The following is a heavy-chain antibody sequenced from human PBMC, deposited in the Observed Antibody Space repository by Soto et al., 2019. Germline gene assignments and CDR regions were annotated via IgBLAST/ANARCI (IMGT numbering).Heavy chain of an antibody. J-gene: IGHJ4*01. V-gene: IGHV4-59*01. CDR2: IYHSGIT. D-gene: IGHD3-10*01. CDR1: SDSMTSYY. Sequence: SETLSLTCPVSSDSMTSYYWSWIRQPPGKGLECIGYIYHSGITNYNPSLKSRVTISLDTSKTQFSLRLSSVTAADTAVYYCARMSLFYFFDSWGQGTLVTSPQ. CDR3: ARMSLFYFFDS.